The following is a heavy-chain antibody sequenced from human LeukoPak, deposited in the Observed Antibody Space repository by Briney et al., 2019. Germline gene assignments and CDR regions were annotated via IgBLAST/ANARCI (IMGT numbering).Heavy chain of an antibody. Sequence: PGGSLRLSCAASGFTFGSYWMHGVPQAPGKGLVWVSRINSVGSSTDYADSVKGRFTMSRDNAKNTLFLQMSSLRADDTAIYYCAGGLSVNWFDPWGQGTLVTVSS. J-gene: IGHJ5*02. CDR1: GFTFGSYW. V-gene: IGHV3-74*01. CDR2: INSVGSST. D-gene: IGHD3-16*01. CDR3: AGGLSVNWFDP.